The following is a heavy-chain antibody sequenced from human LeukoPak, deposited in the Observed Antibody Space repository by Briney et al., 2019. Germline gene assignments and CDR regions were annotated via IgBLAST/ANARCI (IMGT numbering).Heavy chain of an antibody. CDR1: GYTFTGYY. D-gene: IGHD3-9*01. CDR3: ARDLRGYFDWLREYYFDY. CDR2: INPNSGGA. V-gene: IGHV1-2*02. Sequence: ASVKVSCKASGYTFTGYYMHWVRQAPGQGLEWMGWINPNSGGANYAQRVQGRVTMPRETSISTAYMELSRLRSDDTAVYYCARDLRGYFDWLREYYFDYWGQGTLVTVSS. J-gene: IGHJ4*02.